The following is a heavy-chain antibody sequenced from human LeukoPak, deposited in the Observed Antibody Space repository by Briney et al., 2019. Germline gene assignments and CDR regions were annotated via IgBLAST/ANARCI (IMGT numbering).Heavy chain of an antibody. CDR3: AKDAHSSSWYDRYFQH. V-gene: IGHV3-30-3*01. CDR2: ISYDENNQ. D-gene: IGHD6-13*01. J-gene: IGHJ1*01. CDR1: GFTFSTYA. Sequence: GRSLRLSCAASGFTFSTYAVHWVRQAPGKGLEWVAAISYDENNQYHADSVKGRFTISRDNSKNTFYLQMNSLRAEDTAVYYCAKDAHSSSWYDRYFQHWGQGTLVTVSS.